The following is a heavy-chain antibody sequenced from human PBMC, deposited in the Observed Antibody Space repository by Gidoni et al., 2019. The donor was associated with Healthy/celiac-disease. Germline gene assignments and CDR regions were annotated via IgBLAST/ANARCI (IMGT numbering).Heavy chain of an antibody. D-gene: IGHD5-18*01. Sequence: QVQLQESGPGLVKPSQTLSLTCTVSGGSISSGSYYWSWIRQPAGKGLEWIGRMYTSGSSNYNPSLKSRVTISVDTSKNQFSLKLSSVTAADTAVYYCAREGNTAMAPAYWGQGTLVIVSS. CDR2: MYTSGSS. V-gene: IGHV4-61*02. J-gene: IGHJ4*02. CDR1: GGSISSGSYY. CDR3: AREGNTAMAPAY.